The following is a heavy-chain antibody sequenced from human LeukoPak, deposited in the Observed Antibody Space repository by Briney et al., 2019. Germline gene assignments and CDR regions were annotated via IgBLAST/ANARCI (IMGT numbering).Heavy chain of an antibody. CDR1: GGSVRPYF. CDR3: ARGSGTTGTIYMDV. CDR2: IDYSGST. J-gene: IGHJ6*03. D-gene: IGHD1-1*01. V-gene: IGHV4-59*02. Sequence: KPSETLSLTCTVPGGSVRPYFWNWIRQSPGKGLEWLAFIDYSGSTSYNPSLNSRATISTDTSKSQFSLRLSSVTAADTAVYYCARGSGTTGTIYMDVWGKGITVTGSS.